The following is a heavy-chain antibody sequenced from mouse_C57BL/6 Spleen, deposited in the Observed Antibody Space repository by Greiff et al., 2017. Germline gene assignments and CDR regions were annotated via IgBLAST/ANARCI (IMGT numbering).Heavy chain of an antibody. CDR2: INPYNGGT. Sequence: VQLQQSGPVLVKPGASVKMSCKASGYTFTDYYMNWVKQSHGKSLEWIGVINPYNGGTSYNQKFKGKATLTVDKSSSTAYMELNSLTSEDSAVYYCARSGLRFWYFDGWGTGTTVTVSS. CDR1: GYTFTDYY. V-gene: IGHV1-19*01. J-gene: IGHJ1*03. D-gene: IGHD1-1*01. CDR3: ARSGLRFWYFDG.